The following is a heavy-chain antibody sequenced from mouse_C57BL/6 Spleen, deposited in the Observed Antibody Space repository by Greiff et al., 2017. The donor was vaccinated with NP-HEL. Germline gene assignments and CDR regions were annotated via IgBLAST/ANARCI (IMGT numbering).Heavy chain of an antibody. Sequence: VQLQQSGPGLVAPSQSLSITCTVSGFSLTSYGVDWVRQSPGKGLEWLGVIWGVGSTNYNSALKSRLSLSKDNSKSQVFLKMNSLQTDDTAMYYCASGTTVVPFAYWGQGTLVTVSA. CDR3: ASGTTVVPFAY. J-gene: IGHJ3*01. V-gene: IGHV2-6*01. D-gene: IGHD1-1*01. CDR1: GFSLTSYG. CDR2: IWGVGST.